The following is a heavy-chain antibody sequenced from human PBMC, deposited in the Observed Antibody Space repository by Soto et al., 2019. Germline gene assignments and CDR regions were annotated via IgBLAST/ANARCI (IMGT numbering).Heavy chain of an antibody. J-gene: IGHJ6*02. CDR2: ISYDGSNK. CDR1: GFTFSSYA. Sequence: QVQLVESGGGVVQPGRSPRLSCAASGFTFSSYAMHWVRQAPGKGLEWVAVISYDGSNKYYADSVKGRFTISRDNSKNTLYLQMNSLRAEDTAVYYCARDYRQDGMDVWGQGTTVTVSS. V-gene: IGHV3-30-3*01. D-gene: IGHD4-4*01. CDR3: ARDYRQDGMDV.